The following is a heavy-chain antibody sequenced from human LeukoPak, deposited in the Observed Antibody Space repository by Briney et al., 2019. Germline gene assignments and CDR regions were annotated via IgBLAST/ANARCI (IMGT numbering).Heavy chain of an antibody. D-gene: IGHD6-6*01. CDR2: INVDGSRK. Sequence: GGSLRLSCAASGFIFSNYWMHWVRQVPGKGLLWVSRINVDGSRKIYADSVKGRFTISRDNSKNTLYLQMNSLRAEDTAVYFCVSLGYSSSSVRYWGQGTLVTVSS. J-gene: IGHJ4*02. CDR3: VSLGYSSSSVRY. CDR1: GFIFSNYW. V-gene: IGHV3-74*01.